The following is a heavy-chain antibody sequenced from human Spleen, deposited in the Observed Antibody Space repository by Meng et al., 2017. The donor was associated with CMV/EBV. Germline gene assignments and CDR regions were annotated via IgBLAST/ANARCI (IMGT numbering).Heavy chain of an antibody. D-gene: IGHD6-6*01. Sequence: SLRLSCAASGFTFSSYEMNWVRQAPGKGLEWVSHISSSGTTIYYADSVKGRFTISRDNAKNTLYLRMNSLRAEDTAVYYCARVGKAAQNFDYWGQGTLVTVSS. V-gene: IGHV3-48*03. CDR1: GFTFSSYE. CDR2: ISSSGTTI. J-gene: IGHJ4*02. CDR3: ARVGKAAQNFDY.